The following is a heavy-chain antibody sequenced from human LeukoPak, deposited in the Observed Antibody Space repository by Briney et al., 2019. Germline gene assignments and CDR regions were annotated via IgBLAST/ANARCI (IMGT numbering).Heavy chain of an antibody. J-gene: IGHJ4*02. Sequence: SETLSLTCTVSGGSISSYYWSWIRQPPGKGLEWIGYIYYSGSTNYNPSLKSRVTISVDTSKNQFSLKLSSVTAADTAVYYCARAINDYGGNDHYFDYWGQGTLVTVSS. CDR3: ARAINDYGGNDHYFDY. D-gene: IGHD4-23*01. CDR2: IYYSGST. V-gene: IGHV4-59*01. CDR1: GGSISSYY.